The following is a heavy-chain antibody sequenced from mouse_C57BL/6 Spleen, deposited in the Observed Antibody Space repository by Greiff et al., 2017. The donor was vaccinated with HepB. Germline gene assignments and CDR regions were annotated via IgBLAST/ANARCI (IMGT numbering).Heavy chain of an antibody. J-gene: IGHJ1*03. CDR3: ARAGGPGYFDV. Sequence: QVQLKESGAELVKPGASVKISCKASGYAFSSYWMNWVKQRPGKGLEWIGQIYPGDGDTNYNGKFKGKATLTADKSSSTAYMQLSSLTSEDSAVYFCARAGGPGYFDVWGTGTTVTVSS. V-gene: IGHV1-80*01. CDR1: GYAFSSYW. CDR2: IYPGDGDT.